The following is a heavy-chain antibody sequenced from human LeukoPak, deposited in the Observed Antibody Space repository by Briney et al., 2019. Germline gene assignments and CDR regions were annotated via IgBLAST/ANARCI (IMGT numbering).Heavy chain of an antibody. J-gene: IGHJ4*02. D-gene: IGHD3-22*01. Sequence: ASVKVSCKASVYTFTGYYMHWVRQAPGQGLEWMGWINPNSGGTNYAQKFQGRVTMARDTSISTAYMELSRLRSDDTAVYYCARVRNYYDSSGYPSYYFDYWGQGTLVTVSS. V-gene: IGHV1-2*02. CDR2: INPNSGGT. CDR1: VYTFTGYY. CDR3: ARVRNYYDSSGYPSYYFDY.